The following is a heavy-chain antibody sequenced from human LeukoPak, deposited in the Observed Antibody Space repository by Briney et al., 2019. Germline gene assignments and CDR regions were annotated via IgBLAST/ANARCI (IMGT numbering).Heavy chain of an antibody. Sequence: PSETLSLTCTVSVGSINSVYWSWIRQPPGKGLEWIAYIYYSGTTSYNPSLKSRVTISVDTSKDQFSLKLSSVTAADTAVYYCASLHWGSNYFYYWVQGALVTVSS. V-gene: IGHV4-59*01. CDR1: VGSINSVY. CDR3: ASLHWGSNYFYY. CDR2: IYYSGTT. D-gene: IGHD7-27*01. J-gene: IGHJ4*02.